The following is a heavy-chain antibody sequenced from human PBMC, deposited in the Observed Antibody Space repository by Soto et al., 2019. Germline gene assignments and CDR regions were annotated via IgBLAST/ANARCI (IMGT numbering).Heavy chain of an antibody. CDR3: ARHLRLVGFGEFDL. V-gene: IGHV3-53*01. J-gene: IGHJ2*01. D-gene: IGHD3-10*01. CDR2: MYSGGTT. Sequence: EVQLVESGGGLVQPGGALRLSCAASGCTVSRNYMSWIRQAQGKGMEWVSFMYSGGTTHYADSVRGRFTISRDNSKNTLYLEMNSLRAEDTAVYFCARHLRLVGFGEFDLWGRGTLVTVSS. CDR1: GCTVSRNY.